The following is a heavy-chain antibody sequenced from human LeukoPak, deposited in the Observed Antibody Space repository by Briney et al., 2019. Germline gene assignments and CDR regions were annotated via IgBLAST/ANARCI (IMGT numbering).Heavy chain of an antibody. Sequence: ASVKVSCKASGYTFTCYYMHWVRQAPGQGLEWMGWINPNSGGTNYAQKFQGRVTMTRDTSISTAYMELSRLRSDDTAVYYCAKLLSGIAAAATFDYWGQGTLVTVSS. J-gene: IGHJ4*02. V-gene: IGHV1-2*02. CDR2: INPNSGGT. CDR3: AKLLSGIAAAATFDY. D-gene: IGHD6-13*01. CDR1: GYTFTCYY.